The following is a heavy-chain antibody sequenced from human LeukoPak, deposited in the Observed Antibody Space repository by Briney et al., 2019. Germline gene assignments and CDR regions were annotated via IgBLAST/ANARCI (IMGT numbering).Heavy chain of an antibody. Sequence: SETLSLTCTVSGGSISGYYWSWIRQPPGKGLEWIGYIYYSGSTNYNPSLKSRVTISVDTSKNQFSLKLSSVTAADTAVYYCARQRYCSSTSCYYFDYWGQGTLVTVSS. D-gene: IGHD2-2*01. CDR2: IYYSGST. J-gene: IGHJ4*02. CDR3: ARQRYCSSTSCYYFDY. CDR1: GGSISGYY. V-gene: IGHV4-59*08.